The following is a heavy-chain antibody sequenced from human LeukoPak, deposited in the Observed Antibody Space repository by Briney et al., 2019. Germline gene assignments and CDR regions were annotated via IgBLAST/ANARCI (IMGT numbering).Heavy chain of an antibody. CDR2: SYSSGSA. V-gene: IGHV4-4*09. CDR3: ARASANYHWYFDL. Sequence: SETLSLTCTVSSGSIRNYYWTWIRQPPGEGLEWVGHSYSSGSANYNPSLKSRLTISVDTSKNQFSLKLSSVTATDTAVYYCARASANYHWYFDLWGRGTLVTVSS. J-gene: IGHJ2*01. CDR1: SGSIRNYY. D-gene: IGHD4/OR15-4a*01.